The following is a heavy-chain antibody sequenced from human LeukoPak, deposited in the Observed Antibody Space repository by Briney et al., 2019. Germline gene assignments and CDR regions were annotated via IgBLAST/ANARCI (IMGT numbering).Heavy chain of an antibody. Sequence: GGSLRLSRAASGFTLSSYSRNWVRPAPEKGLEWVSSISSSSSYIYYADSVKGRFTISRDNAKNSLYLQMNSLRAEDAAVYYCARDGGAVAGPGSSDYWGQGTLVTVSS. CDR1: GFTLSSYS. CDR3: ARDGGAVAGPGSSDY. V-gene: IGHV3-21*01. J-gene: IGHJ4*02. CDR2: ISSSSSYI. D-gene: IGHD6-19*01.